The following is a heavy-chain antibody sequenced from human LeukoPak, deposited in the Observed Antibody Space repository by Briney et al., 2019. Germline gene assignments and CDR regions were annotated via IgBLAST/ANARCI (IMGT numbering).Heavy chain of an antibody. V-gene: IGHV3-21*01. Sequence: GGSLRLSCAASGFTFSSYSMNWVRQAPGKGLEWVSSISSSSSYIHYADSVKGRFTISRDNAKNSLYLQMNSLRAEDTAVYYCARGHSSGWYDPGHWGQGTLVTVSS. CDR1: GFTFSSYS. J-gene: IGHJ4*02. CDR3: ARGHSSGWYDPGH. CDR2: ISSSSSYI. D-gene: IGHD6-19*01.